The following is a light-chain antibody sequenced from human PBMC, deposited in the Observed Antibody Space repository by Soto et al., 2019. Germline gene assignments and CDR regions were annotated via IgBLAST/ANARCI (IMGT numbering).Light chain of an antibody. CDR3: QQYDSPPYT. V-gene: IGKV3-20*01. Sequence: EIVLTQSPGTLSLSPGERVTLSCRASQSVSSSYLGWYQQKPGQAPRLLIYGASSRATGIPDRFSGSGSGTDFTLTISRLEPEDFAVYYCQQYDSPPYTFGQGTKLEIK. CDR2: GAS. J-gene: IGKJ2*01. CDR1: QSVSSSY.